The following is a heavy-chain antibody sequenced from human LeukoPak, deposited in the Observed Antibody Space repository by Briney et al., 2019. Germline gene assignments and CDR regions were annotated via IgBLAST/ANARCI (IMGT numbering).Heavy chain of an antibody. D-gene: IGHD2-2*01. CDR2: ISGSGGST. J-gene: IGHJ4*02. CDR1: GFTFSSYA. Sequence: TGASLRLSCAASGFTFSSYAMSWVRQAPGKGLEWVSAISGSGGSTYYADSVKGRFTISRDNSKNTLYLQMNSLRAEDTAVYYCASGRYCSSTSCRDYWGQGTLVTVPS. CDR3: ASGRYCSSTSCRDY. V-gene: IGHV3-23*01.